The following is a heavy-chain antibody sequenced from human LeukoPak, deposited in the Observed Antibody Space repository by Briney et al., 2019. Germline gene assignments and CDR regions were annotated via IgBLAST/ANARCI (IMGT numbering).Heavy chain of an antibody. CDR2: IYHSGST. Sequence: PSETLSLTCTVSGGSISSGGYYWSWIRQPPGKGLEWIGYIYHSGSTYYNPSLKSRVTISVDRSKNQFSLKLSSVTAADTAVYYCARQYSFTSYFDYWGQGALVTVSS. V-gene: IGHV4-30-2*01. D-gene: IGHD1-26*01. J-gene: IGHJ4*02. CDR1: GGSISSGGYY. CDR3: ARQYSFTSYFDY.